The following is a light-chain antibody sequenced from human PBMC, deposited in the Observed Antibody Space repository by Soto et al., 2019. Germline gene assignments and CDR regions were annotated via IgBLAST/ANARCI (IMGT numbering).Light chain of an antibody. CDR1: QNIDSW. V-gene: IGKV1-5*01. CDR3: QQYDTYPLT. J-gene: IGKJ1*01. Sequence: DILMAQSPSTLSASVGDRVTITCRASQNIDSWLAWYQHKPGKAAKVLIYDASSLETGVPSRFSGSGSGTEFSLTISSLQPDDFATYYCQQYDTYPLTFGQGTKVEIK. CDR2: DAS.